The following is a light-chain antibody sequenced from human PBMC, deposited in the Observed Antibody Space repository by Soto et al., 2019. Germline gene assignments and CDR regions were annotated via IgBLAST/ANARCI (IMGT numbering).Light chain of an antibody. V-gene: IGLV2-14*01. CDR1: TSDIGAYNY. CDR2: EVS. CDR3: AAYTSSRTWV. J-gene: IGLJ3*02. Sequence: QSALTQPASVSGSPGQSITISCTGTTSDIGAYNYVSWYQHHPGKAPNLMIYEVSNRPSGVSHRVSASKSGNTASLTISGRQTEDEADYFCAAYTSSRTWVFGGGTKVTVL.